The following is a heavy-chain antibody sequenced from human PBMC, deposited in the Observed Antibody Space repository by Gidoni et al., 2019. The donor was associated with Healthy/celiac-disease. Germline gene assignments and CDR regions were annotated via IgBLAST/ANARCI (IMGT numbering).Heavy chain of an antibody. CDR2: ISGSGGRT. J-gene: IGHJ4*02. D-gene: IGHD1-26*01. Sequence: EVQLLESGGGLVQPGGSLRLSCAASGFTFSSYALSWVRQAPGKGLGWVSAISGSGGRTYYADSVKGRFTISRDNSKNTLYLQMNSLRAEDTAVYYCAKEEGWELLPSLLDYWGQGTLVTVSS. V-gene: IGHV3-23*01. CDR1: GFTFSSYA. CDR3: AKEEGWELLPSLLDY.